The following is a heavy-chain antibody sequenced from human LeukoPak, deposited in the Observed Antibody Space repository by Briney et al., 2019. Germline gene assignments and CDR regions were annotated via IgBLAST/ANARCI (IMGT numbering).Heavy chain of an antibody. J-gene: IGHJ6*02. CDR3: ARDDGDLYYYGMDV. V-gene: IGHV3-74*01. D-gene: IGHD4-17*01. Sequence: GGSLRLSCAASGFTSSSYWRNWVGQAPGKGLGWASRINSDGSSTSYADSVKGRFTISRDNAKNTLYLQMNSLRAEDTAVYYCARDDGDLYYYGMDVWGQGTTVTVSS. CDR1: GFTSSSYW. CDR2: INSDGSST.